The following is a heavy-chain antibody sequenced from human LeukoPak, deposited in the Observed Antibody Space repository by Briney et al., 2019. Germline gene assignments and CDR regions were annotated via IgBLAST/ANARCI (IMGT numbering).Heavy chain of an antibody. CDR2: IYNSGST. CDR1: GGSISNTYYY. J-gene: IGHJ4*02. Sequence: SETLSLTCTVSGGSISNTYYYWGWIRQPPGKGLEWIGSIYNSGSTHYNPSLKSRVTISVDTSKNQFSLKLSSVTAADTAVYYCARLKAPGITIFGDPPPQEWDYWGQGTLVTVSS. V-gene: IGHV4-39*01. CDR3: ARLKAPGITIFGDPPPQEWDY. D-gene: IGHD3-3*01.